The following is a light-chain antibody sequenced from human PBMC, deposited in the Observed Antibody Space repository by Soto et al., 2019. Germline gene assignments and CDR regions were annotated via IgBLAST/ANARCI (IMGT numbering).Light chain of an antibody. CDR2: DVT. CDR1: SSDVGGYNF. J-gene: IGLJ1*01. CDR3: CSYVGSYTSYV. Sequence: SALTQPRSVSGSPGQSVTISCTGTSSDVGGYNFVSWYQQHPGKAPKFMIYDVTKRPSGVPDRFSGSKSGNTASLTISGFQAEDEADYYCCSYVGSYTSYVFGTGPKLTFL. V-gene: IGLV2-11*01.